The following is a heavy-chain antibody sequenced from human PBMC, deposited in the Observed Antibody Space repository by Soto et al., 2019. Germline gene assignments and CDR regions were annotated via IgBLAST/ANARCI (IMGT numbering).Heavy chain of an antibody. Sequence: GGSLRLSCAASGFTFSGYSVNWVRQAPGKGLEWVSYISSGSKTIYYAESVKGRFTVSRDNARNSQYLQMNSLRDEDTAVYYCAREDILGVRSFDYWGQGTLVTAPQ. J-gene: IGHJ4*02. CDR1: GFTFSGYS. CDR2: ISSGSKTI. CDR3: AREDILGVRSFDY. V-gene: IGHV3-48*02. D-gene: IGHD3-9*01.